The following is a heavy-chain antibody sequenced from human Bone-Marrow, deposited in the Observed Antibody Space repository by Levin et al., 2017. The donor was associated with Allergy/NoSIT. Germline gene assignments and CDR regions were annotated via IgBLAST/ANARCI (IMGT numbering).Heavy chain of an antibody. CDR1: GGSISSSNW. V-gene: IGHV4-4*02. Sequence: SETLSLTCAVSGGSISSSNWWSWVRQPPGKGLEWIGEIYHSGSTNYNPSLKSRVTISVDKSKNQFSLKLSSVTAADTAVYYCASRDPYDFWSGYYTSMAVAAFDIWGQGTMVTVSS. CDR2: IYHSGST. J-gene: IGHJ3*02. D-gene: IGHD3-3*01. CDR3: ASRDPYDFWSGYYTSMAVAAFDI.